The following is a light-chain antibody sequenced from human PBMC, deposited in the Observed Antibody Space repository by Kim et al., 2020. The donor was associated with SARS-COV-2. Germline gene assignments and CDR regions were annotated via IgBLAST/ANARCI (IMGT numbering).Light chain of an antibody. J-gene: IGLJ2*01. CDR3: QSNDRLSDYVV. CDR1: SSNIGAAYD. CDR2: GNS. V-gene: IGLV1-40*01. Sequence: QLVLTQPPSVSGAPGQRVTISCTGSSSNIGAAYDVQWYQQLPGTAPKLLIYGNSNRPSGVPDRFSGSKSGASASLAITGLQVEDEADYYCQSNDRLSDYVVFGGGTQLTVL.